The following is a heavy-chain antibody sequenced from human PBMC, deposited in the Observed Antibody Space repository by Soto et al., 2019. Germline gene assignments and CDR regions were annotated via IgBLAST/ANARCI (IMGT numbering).Heavy chain of an antibody. CDR2: IIPMFGTP. Sequence: ASVKVSCKASGVTFNRQDMRWVRQAPGQGLEWMGGIIPMFGTPHYAEKFQDRVTITADESTGTAYLELSSLTPEDTAVYYCTRGWLRQGFDYWGQGTLVTVSS. V-gene: IGHV1-69*13. CDR1: GVTFNRQD. CDR3: TRGWLRQGFDY. J-gene: IGHJ4*02. D-gene: IGHD5-12*01.